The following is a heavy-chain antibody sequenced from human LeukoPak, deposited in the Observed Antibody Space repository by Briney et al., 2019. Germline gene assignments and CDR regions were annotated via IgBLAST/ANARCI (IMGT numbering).Heavy chain of an antibody. D-gene: IGHD1-26*01. CDR3: ARGGVGAINWFDP. Sequence: PSETLSLTCAVSGGSFSGYYWTWIRQSPVKGLEWIGEISSGRRTNDNPSLKSRVSISVDTSKSQFSLNLSSVTAADTAVYYCARGGVGAINWFDPWGQGTLVTVSS. CDR2: ISSGRRT. V-gene: IGHV4-34*01. J-gene: IGHJ5*02. CDR1: GGSFSGYY.